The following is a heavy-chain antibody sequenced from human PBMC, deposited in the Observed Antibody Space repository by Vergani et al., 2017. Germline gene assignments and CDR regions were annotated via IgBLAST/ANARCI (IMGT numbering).Heavy chain of an antibody. J-gene: IGHJ6*03. CDR1: GGSISSYY. D-gene: IGHD3-3*01. V-gene: IGHV4-4*07. CDR2: IYTSGST. Sequence: QVQLQESGPGLVKPSETLSLTCTVSGGSISSYYWSWIRQPAGKGLEWIGRIYTSGSTNYNPSLKSRVTISVDTSKNQFSLKLSSVTAADTAVYYCARQGGFWSGVPSNYYMDVWGKGTTVTVSS. CDR3: ARQGGFWSGVPSNYYMDV.